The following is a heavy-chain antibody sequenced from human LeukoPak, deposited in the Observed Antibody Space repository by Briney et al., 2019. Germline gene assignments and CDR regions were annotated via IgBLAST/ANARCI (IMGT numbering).Heavy chain of an antibody. CDR1: GFTFSSYA. CDR3: ARDMYYYDSSGCFDI. J-gene: IGHJ3*02. D-gene: IGHD3-22*01. CDR2: ISYDGSNK. Sequence: GGSLRLSCAASGFTFSSYAMHWVRKAQGKGLEWVAVISYDGSNKYYADSVKGRFTISRDNSKNTLYLQMNSLRAEDTAVYYCARDMYYYDSSGCFDIWGQGTMVTVSS. V-gene: IGHV3-30-3*01.